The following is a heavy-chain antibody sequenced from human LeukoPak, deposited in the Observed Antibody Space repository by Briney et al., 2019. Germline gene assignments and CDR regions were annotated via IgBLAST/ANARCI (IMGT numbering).Heavy chain of an antibody. V-gene: IGHV3-9*01. CDR3: PKVRDGGEDAFDI. CDR2: ISWYSGSI. D-gene: IGHD2-15*01. Sequence: GGSLRLSCAASGFTFDDYAMHWVRQAPGKGLEWVSGISWYSGSIGYADSVKGRFPIFRDNAKNSLYLQMNSLRAQDTALYNRPKVRDGGEDAFDIWGQGTMVTVSS. J-gene: IGHJ3*02. CDR1: GFTFDDYA.